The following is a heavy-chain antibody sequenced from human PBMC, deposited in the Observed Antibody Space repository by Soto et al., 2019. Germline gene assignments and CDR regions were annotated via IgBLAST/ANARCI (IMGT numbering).Heavy chain of an antibody. CDR3: ARGYYYDSSGRGYYYYYGMDV. V-gene: IGHV1-69*01. D-gene: IGHD3-22*01. CDR2: IIPIFGTA. CDR1: GGTFSSYA. J-gene: IGHJ6*02. Sequence: QVQLVQSGAEVKKPGSSVKVSCKASGGTFSSYAISWVRQAPGQGLEWMGGIIPIFGTANYAQKFQGRVTITEDESTSTAYMELSSLRSEDTAVYYCARGYYYDSSGRGYYYYYGMDVWGQGTTVTVSS.